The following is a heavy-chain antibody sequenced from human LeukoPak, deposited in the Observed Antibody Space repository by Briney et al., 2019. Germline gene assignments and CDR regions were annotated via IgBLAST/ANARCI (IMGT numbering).Heavy chain of an antibody. J-gene: IGHJ5*02. CDR2: IYHSGST. CDR3: AGSIGGYYPNWFDP. V-gene: IGHV4-38-2*01. D-gene: IGHD3-22*01. Sequence: PSETLSLTCGVSAEFYSGYYWGWIRQPPGKGLEWIGSIYHSGSTYYNPSLKSRVTISVDTSKNQFSLKLSSVTAADTAVYYCAGSIGGYYPNWFDPWGQGTLVTVSS. CDR1: AEFYSGYY.